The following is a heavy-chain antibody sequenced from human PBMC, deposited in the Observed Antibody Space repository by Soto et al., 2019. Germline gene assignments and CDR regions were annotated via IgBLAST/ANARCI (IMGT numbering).Heavy chain of an antibody. Sequence: QVHLVQSGAEVKKPASSVKVSCQASGGTFSTYGITWVRQAPGHGLEWMGAIIPVFASTSSAQLFRCRLSITADEVSSTAYMELSVLTSEDTAIYYCATAGFRGTASKQFEPWGQGTLVTVS. CDR3: ATAGFRGTASKQFEP. CDR1: GGTFSTYG. CDR2: IIPVFAST. D-gene: IGHD3-9*01. J-gene: IGHJ5*02. V-gene: IGHV1-69*01.